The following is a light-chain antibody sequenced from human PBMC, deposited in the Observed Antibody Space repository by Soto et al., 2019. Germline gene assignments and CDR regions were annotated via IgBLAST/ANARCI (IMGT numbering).Light chain of an antibody. CDR3: QQYDNYPLT. CDR1: QSVSSN. V-gene: IGKV3-15*01. Sequence: EIVMTQSPATLSVSPGERATLSCRASQSVSSNLAWYQQKPGQAPRLLIYGASTRATGIPARFSGSGSGTDFTLTINNLQPEDFATYYCQQYDNYPLTFGGGTKVDIK. J-gene: IGKJ4*01. CDR2: GAS.